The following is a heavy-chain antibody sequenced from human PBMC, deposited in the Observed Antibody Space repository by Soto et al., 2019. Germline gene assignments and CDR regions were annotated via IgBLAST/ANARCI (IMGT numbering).Heavy chain of an antibody. CDR1: AGSISSSSHY. J-gene: IGHJ5*02. CDR2: IYYTGNT. CDR3: AARSDYLRRYAP. V-gene: IGHV4-39*01. Sequence: SETLCLTCTVSAGSISSSSHYWGWIRQSPGNGLEWIGTIYYTGNTYYNPSLKSRVTISVDTSKNQFSLKLSSVTAADTAAYYCAARSDYLRRYAPWGQGTLVTVSS. D-gene: IGHD4-17*01.